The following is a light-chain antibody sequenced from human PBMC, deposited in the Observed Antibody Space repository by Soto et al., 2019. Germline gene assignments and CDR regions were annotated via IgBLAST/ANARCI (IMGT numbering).Light chain of an antibody. CDR1: QGISSA. V-gene: IGKV1D-13*01. Sequence: AIQLTQSPSSLSASVGDRVTISCRASQGISSALAWYQRKPGKAPRLLIYDASSLHSGVPSRFSGSASGTDFTLTISSLQPEDFGSYYCQHVSDYPRAFGQGTMLDIK. CDR2: DAS. CDR3: QHVSDYPRA. J-gene: IGKJ2*01.